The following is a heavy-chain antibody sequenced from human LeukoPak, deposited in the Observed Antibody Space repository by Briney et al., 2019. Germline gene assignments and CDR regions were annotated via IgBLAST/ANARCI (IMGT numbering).Heavy chain of an antibody. V-gene: IGHV3-30*02. J-gene: IGHJ6*02. CDR2: IWYDGSNK. CDR1: GFTFSSYG. Sequence: GGSLRLSCAASGFTFSSYGMHWVRQAPGKGLDWVAVIWYDGSNKYYADSVKGRFTISRDNSKNTLYLQMNSLRAEETAVYYCAKDRHYYDYYGMDVWGQGTTVTVSS. CDR3: AKDRHYYDYYGMDV.